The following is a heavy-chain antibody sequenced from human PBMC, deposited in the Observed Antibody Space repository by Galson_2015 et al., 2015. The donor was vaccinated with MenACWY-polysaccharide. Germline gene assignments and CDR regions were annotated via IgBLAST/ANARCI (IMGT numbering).Heavy chain of an antibody. CDR1: GSTFTSYA. Sequence: SVKVSCKASGSTFTSYAMNWVRQAPGQGLEWMGWINTNTGNPTYAQGFTGRVVFSLDTSVSTAYLQISSLKAEDTAVYYCAGDPKQKVTTVPTGRFDYWGQGTLVTVSS. J-gene: IGHJ4*02. CDR3: AGDPKQKVTTVPTGRFDY. CDR2: INTNTGNP. D-gene: IGHD4-17*01. V-gene: IGHV7-4-1*02.